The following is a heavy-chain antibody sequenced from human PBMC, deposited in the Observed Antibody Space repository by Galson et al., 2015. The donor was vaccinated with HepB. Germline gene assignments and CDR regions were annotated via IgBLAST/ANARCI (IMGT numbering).Heavy chain of an antibody. CDR2: INPGGSTI. CDR3: ARDLGEKYGRRTYGK. J-gene: IGHJ4*02. V-gene: IGHV1-46*01. CDR1: GYTFTNYH. Sequence: SVKVSCKASGYTFTNYHIHWVRQAPGQGLEWMGIINPGGSTIVYAQRFQGRVTMTRDTSTTTVYMELSSLRSEDTAVYYCARDLGEKYGRRTYGKWGQGTLVTVSS. D-gene: IGHD3-16*01.